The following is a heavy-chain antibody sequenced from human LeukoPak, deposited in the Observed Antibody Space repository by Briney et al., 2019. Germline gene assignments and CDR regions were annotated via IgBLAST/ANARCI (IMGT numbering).Heavy chain of an antibody. V-gene: IGHV3-21*01. CDR2: ISSSSYI. J-gene: IGHJ4*02. CDR3: ARDGHCSGGACNFDY. CDR1: GFTFSSYS. Sequence: GGSLRLSCAASGFTFSSYSMNWVRQAPGKGLEWVSSISSSSYIYYADSVKGRFTISRDNAKNSLYLQMNSLRAEDTAVYYCARDGHCSGGACNFDYWGQGTLVTVSS. D-gene: IGHD2-8*02.